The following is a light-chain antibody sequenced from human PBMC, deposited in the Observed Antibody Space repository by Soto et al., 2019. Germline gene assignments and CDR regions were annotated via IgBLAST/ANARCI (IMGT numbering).Light chain of an antibody. J-gene: IGKJ1*01. CDR2: GAS. Sequence: IVMTQSPATLSVSPGERATLSCRASQSVSSNLAWYQQKPGQAPRLLIYGASTRATGVPARFSGSGSETEFTLTISSLQSEDFAVYYCQQYNNWPRGFGQGTKVEIK. V-gene: IGKV3-15*01. CDR3: QQYNNWPRG. CDR1: QSVSSN.